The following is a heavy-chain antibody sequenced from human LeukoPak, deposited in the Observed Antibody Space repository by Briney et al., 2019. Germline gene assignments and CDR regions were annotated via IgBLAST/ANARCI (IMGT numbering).Heavy chain of an antibody. CDR1: GFTFSSYW. Sequence: GGSLRLSCAASGFTFSSYWMSWVRQAPGKGLEWVANINQDGSEKYYVDSVKGRFAISRDNAKNSLYLQMNSLRAEDTAVYYCARRGGSSSWYLKYYFDYWGQGTLVTVSS. CDR2: INQDGSEK. CDR3: ARRGGSSSWYLKYYFDY. J-gene: IGHJ4*02. D-gene: IGHD6-13*01. V-gene: IGHV3-7*01.